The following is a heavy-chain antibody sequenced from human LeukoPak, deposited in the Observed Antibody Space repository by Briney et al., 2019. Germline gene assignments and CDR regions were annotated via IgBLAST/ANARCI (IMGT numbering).Heavy chain of an antibody. CDR2: INQDGSEK. V-gene: IGHV3-7*01. CDR1: GFTFSSYS. Sequence: GGSLRLSCAASGFTFSSYSMNWVRQAPGKGLEYVANINQDGSEKYYVDYVKGRFTISRDNAKNSLYLQMNSLRAEDTAVYYCARVYRGLYYYDSFSADAFDIWGQGTMVTVSS. D-gene: IGHD3-22*01. CDR3: ARVYRGLYYYDSFSADAFDI. J-gene: IGHJ3*02.